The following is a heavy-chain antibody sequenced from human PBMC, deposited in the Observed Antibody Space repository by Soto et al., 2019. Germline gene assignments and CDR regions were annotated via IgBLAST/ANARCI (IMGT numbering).Heavy chain of an antibody. CDR1: GYTFTSYG. Sequence: QVQLVQSGAEVKKPGASVKVSCKASGYTFTSYGIIWVRQAPGQGLEWMGWISAYNGNTNYAQKLQGRVTMTTDTTTSTAYMELRSLRSDDTAVYYCARDRNVYYDSSGYPSRNWFDPWGQGTLVTVSS. V-gene: IGHV1-18*01. CDR2: ISAYNGNT. J-gene: IGHJ5*02. D-gene: IGHD3-22*01. CDR3: ARDRNVYYDSSGYPSRNWFDP.